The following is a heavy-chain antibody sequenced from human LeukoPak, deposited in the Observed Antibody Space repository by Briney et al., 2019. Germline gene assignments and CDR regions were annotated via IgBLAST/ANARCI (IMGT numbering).Heavy chain of an antibody. Sequence: SETLSLTCTVSGGSISSSSYYWSWIRQPPGKGLEWIGYIYYSGSTNYNPSLKSRVTISVDTSKNQFSLKLSSVTAADTAVYYCARHLRFLEWHGDAFDIWGQGTMVTVSS. J-gene: IGHJ3*02. CDR3: ARHLRFLEWHGDAFDI. CDR2: IYYSGST. D-gene: IGHD3-3*01. CDR1: GGSISSSSYY. V-gene: IGHV4-61*05.